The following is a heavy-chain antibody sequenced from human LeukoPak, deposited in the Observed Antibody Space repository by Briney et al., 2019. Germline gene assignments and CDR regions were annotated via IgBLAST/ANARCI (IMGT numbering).Heavy chain of an antibody. CDR2: INHSGST. V-gene: IGHV4-34*01. CDR1: GGSFSGYY. J-gene: IGHJ4*02. CDR3: ARRSRNYYGSGSYYFGYYFDY. D-gene: IGHD3-10*01. Sequence: SETLSLTCAVYGGSFSGYYWSWIRQPPGKGLEWIGEINHSGSTNYNPSLKSRVTISVDTSKNQFSLKLSSVTAADTAVYYCARRSRNYYGSGSYYFGYYFDYWGQGTLVTVSS.